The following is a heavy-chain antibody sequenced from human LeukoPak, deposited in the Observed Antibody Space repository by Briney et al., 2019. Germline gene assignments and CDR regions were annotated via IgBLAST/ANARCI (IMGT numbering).Heavy chain of an antibody. J-gene: IGHJ4*02. Sequence: ASVKVSCKVSGYTLTELSMHWVRQAPGKGLEWMGGFDPEGGETIYAQKFQGGVTMTEDTSTDTAYMELSSLRSEDTAVYYCATANDYGETKHFDYWGQGTLVTVSS. CDR1: GYTLTELS. V-gene: IGHV1-24*01. D-gene: IGHD4-17*01. CDR3: ATANDYGETKHFDY. CDR2: FDPEGGET.